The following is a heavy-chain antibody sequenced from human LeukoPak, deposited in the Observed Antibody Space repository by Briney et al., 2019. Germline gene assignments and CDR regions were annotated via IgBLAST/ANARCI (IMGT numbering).Heavy chain of an antibody. CDR1: GFTFSSYA. D-gene: IGHD3-22*01. CDR2: ISGSGGST. J-gene: IGHJ6*03. V-gene: IGHV3-23*01. Sequence: GGSLRLSCAASGFTFSSYAMSWVRRAPGKGLEWVSAISGSGGSTYYADSVKGRFTISRDNSKNTLYLQMNSLRAEDTAVYYCAKPPYYYDSSGYYYYMDVWGKGTTVTVSS. CDR3: AKPPYYYDSSGYYYYMDV.